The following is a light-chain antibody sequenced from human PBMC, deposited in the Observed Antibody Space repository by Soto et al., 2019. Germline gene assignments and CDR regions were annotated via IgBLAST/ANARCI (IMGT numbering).Light chain of an antibody. V-gene: IGLV2-14*01. J-gene: IGLJ1*01. CDR2: DVT. Sequence: QSVLTQPASVSGSPGQSITISCTGTSSDVGGYNFVSWYQQHPDKAPKLMIYDVTNQPSGVSNRFSGSKSGNTASLTISGLQAEDEADYYCSSYTSISTYVFGTGTKVTVL. CDR1: SSDVGGYNF. CDR3: SSYTSISTYV.